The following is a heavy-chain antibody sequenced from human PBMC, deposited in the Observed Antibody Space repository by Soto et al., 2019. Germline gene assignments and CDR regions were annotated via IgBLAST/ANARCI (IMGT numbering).Heavy chain of an antibody. CDR3: AKDQDTYCSGGSCYFDY. D-gene: IGHD2-15*01. Sequence: GGSLRLSCAASGFTVSSNYMSWVRQAPGKGLEWVSVIYSGGSTYYADSVKGRFTISRHNSKNTLYLQMNSLRAEDTAVYYCAKDQDTYCSGGSCYFDYWGQGTLVTVSS. CDR1: GFTVSSNY. J-gene: IGHJ4*02. CDR2: IYSGGST. V-gene: IGHV3-53*04.